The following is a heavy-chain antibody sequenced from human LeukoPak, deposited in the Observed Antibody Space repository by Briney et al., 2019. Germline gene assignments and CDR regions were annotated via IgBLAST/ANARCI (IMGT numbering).Heavy chain of an antibody. CDR2: ISSSSSYI. D-gene: IGHD4-23*01. Sequence: GGSLRLSCAASGFTFSSYSMNWVRQAPGKGLEWVSSISSSSSYIYYADSVKGRFTISRDNAKNSLYLQMNSLRAEDTAAYYSARDPSQLGGKTDYWGQGTLVTVSS. CDR3: ARDPSQLGGKTDY. CDR1: GFTFSSYS. V-gene: IGHV3-21*01. J-gene: IGHJ4*02.